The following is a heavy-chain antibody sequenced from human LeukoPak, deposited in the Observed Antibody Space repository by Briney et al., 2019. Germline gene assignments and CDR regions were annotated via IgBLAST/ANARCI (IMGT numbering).Heavy chain of an antibody. D-gene: IGHD5-18*01. CDR3: ARARQIQLWFPDAFDI. CDR1: GGSISSYY. Sequence: SETLSLTCTVSGGSISSYYWSWIRQPPGKGLEWIGYIYYSGSTNYNPSLKSRVTISVDTSKNQFSLKLSSVTAADTAVYYCARARQIQLWFPDAFDIWGQGTMVTVSS. J-gene: IGHJ3*02. V-gene: IGHV4-59*01. CDR2: IYYSGST.